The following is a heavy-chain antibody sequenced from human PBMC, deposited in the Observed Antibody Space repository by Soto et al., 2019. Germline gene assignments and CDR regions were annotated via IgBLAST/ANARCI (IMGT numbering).Heavy chain of an antibody. V-gene: IGHV4-34*01. CDR2: INHSGST. Sequence: PSETLSLTCAVYGGSFSGYYWSWIRQPPGKGLEWIGEINHSGSTNYNPSLKSRVTISVDTSKNQFSLKLSSVTAADTAVYYCARVPPPFIAAAGTGGDYWGQGTLVTVSS. J-gene: IGHJ4*02. CDR3: ARVPPPFIAAAGTGGDY. D-gene: IGHD6-13*01. CDR1: GGSFSGYY.